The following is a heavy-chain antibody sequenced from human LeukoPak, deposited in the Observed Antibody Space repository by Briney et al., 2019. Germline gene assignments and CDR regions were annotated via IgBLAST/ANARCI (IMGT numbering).Heavy chain of an antibody. CDR3: AEDVSSSD. CDR1: GFTFSSYG. D-gene: IGHD6-13*01. Sequence: GGSLRLSCAASGFTFSSYGMHWVRQAPGKGLEWVAVISYDGSNKYYADSVKGRFTISRDNSKNTLYLQMNSLRAEDTAVYYCAEDVSSSDWGQGTMVTVSS. CDR2: ISYDGSNK. J-gene: IGHJ3*01. V-gene: IGHV3-30*18.